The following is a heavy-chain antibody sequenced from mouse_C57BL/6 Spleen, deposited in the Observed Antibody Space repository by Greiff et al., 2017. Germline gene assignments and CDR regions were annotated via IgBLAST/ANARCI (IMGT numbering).Heavy chain of an antibody. J-gene: IGHJ2*01. CDR1: GYTFTDYE. V-gene: IGHV1-15*01. CDR2: IDPETGGT. D-gene: IGHD1-1*01. CDR3: TRLGTTVPFDY. Sequence: QVQLQQSGAELVRPGASVTLSCKASGYTFTDYEMHWVKQTPVHGLEWIGAIDPETGGTAYNQKFKGKAILTADKSSSTAYMELRSLTSEDSAVYYCTRLGTTVPFDYWGQGTTLTVSS.